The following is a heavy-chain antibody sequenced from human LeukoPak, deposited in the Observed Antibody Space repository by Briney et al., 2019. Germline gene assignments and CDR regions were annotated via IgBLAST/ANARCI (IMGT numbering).Heavy chain of an antibody. J-gene: IGHJ4*02. Sequence: PGGSLRLSCTVSGFTLSSYEMTWFRQAPGKWLEWVSSIGYGGADSHYADSVKGRFTISRDNSKNTLYLQMNSLRAEDTALYYCAGDTSSSPMGFDYWGQGTLVTVSS. CDR2: IGYGGADS. CDR1: GFTLSSYE. CDR3: AGDTSSSPMGFDY. D-gene: IGHD6-6*01. V-gene: IGHV3-23*01.